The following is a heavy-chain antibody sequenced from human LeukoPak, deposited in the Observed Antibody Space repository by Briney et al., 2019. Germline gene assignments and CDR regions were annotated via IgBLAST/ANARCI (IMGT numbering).Heavy chain of an antibody. Sequence: PSETLSLTCTVSGGSISSGGYYWSWIRQPPGKGLEWIGYIYYSGSTNYNPSLKSRVTISVDTSKNQFSLKLSSVTAADTAVYYCARAEIRWSNDYFDYWGQGTLVTVSS. J-gene: IGHJ4*02. V-gene: IGHV4-61*08. CDR2: IYYSGST. CDR1: GGSISSGGYY. D-gene: IGHD4-23*01. CDR3: ARAEIRWSNDYFDY.